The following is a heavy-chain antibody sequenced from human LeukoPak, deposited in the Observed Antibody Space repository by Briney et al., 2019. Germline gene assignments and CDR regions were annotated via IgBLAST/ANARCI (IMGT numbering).Heavy chain of an antibody. J-gene: IGHJ4*02. CDR1: GFTITPYA. V-gene: IGHV3-23*01. D-gene: IGHD4-17*01. CDR2: ISGSGGGT. CDR3: AKWDYGVGFDN. Sequence: PGGSLRLSCAASGFTITPYAMNWVRQAPGKGLEWVSAISGSGGGTYYADSVKGRFTISRDTSKNTLYLQMNSLRAEDTAVYHCAKWDYGVGFDNWGQGTLVTVSS.